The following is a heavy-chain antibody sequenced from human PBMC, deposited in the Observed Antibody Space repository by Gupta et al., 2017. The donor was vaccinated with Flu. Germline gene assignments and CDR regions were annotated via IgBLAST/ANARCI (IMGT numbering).Heavy chain of an antibody. Sequence: EVQLVASGGGLVKPGGSLRLSCAASGFTFSRSGMLWVRQAPGKGLEWVSFISGSSNYIYYTDSVKGRFTISRDNAKNSLYLQMNSLRAEDTAVYYCARPSVPTYNWFDPWGQGTLVTVSS. V-gene: IGHV3-21*01. CDR2: ISGSSNYI. CDR1: GFTFSRSG. CDR3: ARPSVPTYNWFDP. D-gene: IGHD2-2*01. J-gene: IGHJ5*02.